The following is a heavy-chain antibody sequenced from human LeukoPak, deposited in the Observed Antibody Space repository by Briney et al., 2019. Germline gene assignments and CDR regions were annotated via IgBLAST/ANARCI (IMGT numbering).Heavy chain of an antibody. J-gene: IGHJ4*02. D-gene: IGHD2-2*01. CDR3: AKGYCASSTCYARFDT. V-gene: IGHV3-23*01. Sequence: GGSLRLSCAASGFTFSSYAMSWVRQAPGKGLEWVSAISGSGGSSPYADSVKGRFTISRDNSKNTLYLQMNKLRAEDTAVYYCAKGYCASSTCYARFDTWGQGTLVTVSS. CDR1: GFTFSSYA. CDR2: ISGSGGSS.